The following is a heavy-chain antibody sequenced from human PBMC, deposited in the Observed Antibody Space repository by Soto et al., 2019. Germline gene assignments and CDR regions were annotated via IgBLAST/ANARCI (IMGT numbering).Heavy chain of an antibody. CDR2: IKQDGSEK. CDR1: GYTLSSYW. D-gene: IGHD5-12*01. J-gene: IGHJ6*02. Sequence: EVQVVESGGGLVQPGGSLRLSCAASGYTLSSYWMSWVRQAPGKGLEWVANIKQDGSEKYHVDSVKGRFTISRDNAKNSLYLQMNSLRAEDTAMYYCARGGEVPDYFGLDVWGQGTTVTVSS. V-gene: IGHV3-7*03. CDR3: ARGGEVPDYFGLDV.